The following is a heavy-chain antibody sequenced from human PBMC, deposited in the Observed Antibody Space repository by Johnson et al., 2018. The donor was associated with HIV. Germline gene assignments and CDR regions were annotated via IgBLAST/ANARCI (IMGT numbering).Heavy chain of an antibody. V-gene: IGHV3-66*01. CDR3: ARAPGYSRAFDI. D-gene: IGHD5-18*01. Sequence: VQLVESGGGLIQLGGSLRLSCAASGFTVIGNYMSWVRQAPGKGLEWVSVIYSGGSTYHADSVKGRFSISRDNSKNTLYLEINSLRAEDTAVYYCARAPGYSRAFDIWGQGTMVTVSS. CDR2: IYSGGST. J-gene: IGHJ3*02. CDR1: GFTVIGNY.